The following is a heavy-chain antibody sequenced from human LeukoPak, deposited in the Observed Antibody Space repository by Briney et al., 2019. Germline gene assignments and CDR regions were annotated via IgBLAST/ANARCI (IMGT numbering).Heavy chain of an antibody. Sequence: SETLSLTCAVYGGSFSGYYWSWIRQPPRKGLEWIGEINHSGSTNYNPSLKSRVTISVDTSKNQFSLKLSSVTAADTAVYYCARGLRDGYNHRASYYGMDVWGQGTTVTVSS. D-gene: IGHD5-24*01. J-gene: IGHJ6*02. V-gene: IGHV4-34*01. CDR1: GGSFSGYY. CDR2: INHSGST. CDR3: ARGLRDGYNHRASYYGMDV.